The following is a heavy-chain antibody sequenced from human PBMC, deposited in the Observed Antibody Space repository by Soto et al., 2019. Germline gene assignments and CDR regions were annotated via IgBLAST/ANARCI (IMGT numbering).Heavy chain of an antibody. J-gene: IGHJ4*02. V-gene: IGHV2-5*01. CDR1: GFSLSARGVG. Sequence: SGPALVNPTQTLTLTCSVSGFSLSARGVGVGWIRQPPGKALEWLAIIYWNDDKLYSPSLKSRLTITQDTAENQVVLTMIMMDRVETPLYFCAPSPWEAAPDYWGQGTPVT. CDR2: IYWNDDK. D-gene: IGHD6-6*01. CDR3: APSPWEAAPDY.